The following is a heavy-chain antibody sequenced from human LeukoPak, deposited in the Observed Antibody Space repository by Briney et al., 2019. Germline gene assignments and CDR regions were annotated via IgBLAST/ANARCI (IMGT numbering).Heavy chain of an antibody. CDR3: ARNVDIVATILDYYGMDV. CDR1: GDSVSSNSAA. V-gene: IGHV6-1*01. Sequence: SQTLSLTCAISGDSVSSNSAAWNWIRQSPSRGLEWLGRTYYRSKWYNDYAVSVKSRITINPDTSKNQFSLQLNSVTPEDTAVYYCARNVDIVATILDYYGMDVWGQGTTVTVSS. J-gene: IGHJ6*02. CDR2: TYYRSKWYN. D-gene: IGHD5-12*01.